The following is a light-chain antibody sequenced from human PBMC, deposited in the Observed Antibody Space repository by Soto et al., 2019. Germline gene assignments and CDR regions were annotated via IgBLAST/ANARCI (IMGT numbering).Light chain of an antibody. V-gene: IGKV3-20*01. Sequence: EIVMTQSPGTLSLSPGERATLSCRASQSISNNDLAWYQQKPGQAPRLLIYGASNKATGIPDRFSGSGSGTDFTLTISRLEPEDFAVYCFQQYGSSGTFGQGTKVEIK. CDR1: QSISNND. CDR2: GAS. CDR3: QQYGSSGT. J-gene: IGKJ1*01.